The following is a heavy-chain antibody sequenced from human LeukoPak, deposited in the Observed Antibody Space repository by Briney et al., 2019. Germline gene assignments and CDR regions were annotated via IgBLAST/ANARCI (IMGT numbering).Heavy chain of an antibody. V-gene: IGHV3-30*02. CDR2: IGNDENNK. CDR3: AKDDYRYVDY. Sequence: GGSLRLSCAASGFTFSSYGIHWVRQAPGKGLEWVAFIGNDENNKKFGDPVKGRFTISRDNSKSTVYLQMNSLRVEDTGIYYCAKDDYRYVDYWGRGTLVTVSS. D-gene: IGHD3-16*01. CDR1: GFTFSSYG. J-gene: IGHJ4*02.